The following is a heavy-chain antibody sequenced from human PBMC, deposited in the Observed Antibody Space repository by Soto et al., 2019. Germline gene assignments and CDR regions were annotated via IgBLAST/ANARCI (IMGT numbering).Heavy chain of an antibody. CDR1: GFTFSSYG. Sequence: QVQLVESGGGVVQPGRSLRLSCAASGFTFSSYGMHWVRQAPGKGVEWVAVIWYDGSNKYYADSVTGRFTISRYNAKNTLYLQMNSLRAEDTAVYYCARELAVNKFDPWGQGTLVTVSS. D-gene: IGHD6-19*01. V-gene: IGHV3-33*01. J-gene: IGHJ5*02. CDR2: IWYDGSNK. CDR3: ARELAVNKFDP.